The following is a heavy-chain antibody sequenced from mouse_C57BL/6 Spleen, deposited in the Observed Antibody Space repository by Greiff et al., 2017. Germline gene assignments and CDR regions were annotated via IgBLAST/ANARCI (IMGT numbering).Heavy chain of an antibody. CDR2: INPSTGGT. V-gene: IGHV1-42*01. CDR3: ARREDGYYCTGYFDV. CDR1: GYSFTGYY. J-gene: IGHJ1*03. D-gene: IGHD2-3*01. Sequence: VQLQQSGPELVKPGASVKISCKASGYSFTGYYMNWVKQSPEKSLEWIGEINPSTGGTTYNQKFKAKATLTVDKASSTAYMQLKSLTSEDSAVYYCARREDGYYCTGYFDVWGTGTTVTVSS.